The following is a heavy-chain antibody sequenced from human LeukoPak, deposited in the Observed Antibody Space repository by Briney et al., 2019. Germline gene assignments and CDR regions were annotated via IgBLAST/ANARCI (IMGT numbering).Heavy chain of an antibody. Sequence: SETLSLTCIVSGGSISTYYWSWIRQSPVKGLEWIGYIFPSGSAFYNPSLESRVTISLDTSENHFSLTLTSVTAADTAVYYCARRNRYFYYMDVWGKGTTVTVSS. D-gene: IGHD1-14*01. CDR1: GGSISTYY. CDR3: ARRNRYFYYMDV. CDR2: IFPSGSA. J-gene: IGHJ6*03. V-gene: IGHV4-4*09.